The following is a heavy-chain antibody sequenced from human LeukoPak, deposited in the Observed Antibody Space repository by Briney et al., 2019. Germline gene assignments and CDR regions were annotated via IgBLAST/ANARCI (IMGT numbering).Heavy chain of an antibody. J-gene: IGHJ4*02. Sequence: PGGSLRLSCVASGFNFRSYGMHWVRQAPGKGLEWVAIIWYDGSDKYYADSVKGRFTISRDNSRNTLYLQMNSLRAEDTVVYYCARDLGSSGFFDYWGQGTLVTVSP. V-gene: IGHV3-33*01. CDR2: IWYDGSDK. CDR3: ARDLGSSGFFDY. D-gene: IGHD6-19*01. CDR1: GFNFRSYG.